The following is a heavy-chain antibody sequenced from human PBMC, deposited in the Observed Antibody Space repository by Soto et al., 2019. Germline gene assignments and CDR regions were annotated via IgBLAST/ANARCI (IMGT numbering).Heavy chain of an antibody. D-gene: IGHD3-22*01. CDR3: AKDLESGGYDSSDLDY. Sequence: GGSLRLSCAASGFTFSSYGMHWVRQAPGKGLEWVAVISYDGSNKYYADSVKGRFTISRDNSKNTLYLQMNSLRAEDTAVYYCAKDLESGGYDSSDLDYWGQGTLVTVSS. CDR2: ISYDGSNK. CDR1: GFTFSSYG. J-gene: IGHJ4*02. V-gene: IGHV3-30*18.